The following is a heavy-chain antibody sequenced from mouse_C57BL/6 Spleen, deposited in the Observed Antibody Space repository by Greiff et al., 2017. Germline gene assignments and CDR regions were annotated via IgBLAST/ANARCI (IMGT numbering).Heavy chain of an antibody. Sequence: VQLQQSGPELVKPGASVKISCKASGYSFTGYYMNWVKQSPEKSLEWIGEINPSTGGTTYNQKFKAKATLTVDKSSSTAYMQLKSLTSEDAAVYYCARWQLRSAMDYWGQGTSVTVSS. CDR3: ARWQLRSAMDY. CDR1: GYSFTGYY. D-gene: IGHD2-1*01. V-gene: IGHV1-42*01. CDR2: INPSTGGT. J-gene: IGHJ4*01.